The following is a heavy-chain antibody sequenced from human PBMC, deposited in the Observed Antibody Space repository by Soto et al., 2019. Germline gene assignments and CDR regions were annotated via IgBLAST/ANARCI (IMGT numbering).Heavy chain of an antibody. J-gene: IGHJ4*02. Sequence: PSETLSLTCSVSGDSIGTPDFYWAWVRPPPGKALECIGSVFFSGSTFLTPSLKSRASISVDTSKNQMSLRLTSVTAADTAIYYCARDRGPDNGQCFDQWGQGTLVTVSS. CDR3: ARDRGPDNGQCFDQ. D-gene: IGHD2-8*01. V-gene: IGHV4-39*02. CDR2: VFFSGST. CDR1: GDSIGTPDFY.